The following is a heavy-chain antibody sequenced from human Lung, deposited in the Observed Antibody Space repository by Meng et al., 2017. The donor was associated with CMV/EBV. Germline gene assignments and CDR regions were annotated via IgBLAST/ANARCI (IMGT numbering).Heavy chain of an antibody. Sequence: ESLKISCAASGFIFSSYTMNWFRQAPGKGLEWISGISSSGGTTYYADSVKGRLTISRDNSKGTVYLEMNSLRAEDTAIYYCSKAADVYQLLEYYVDSWGQGTLVTVSS. V-gene: IGHV3-23*01. J-gene: IGHJ4*02. D-gene: IGHD2-2*01. CDR3: SKAADVYQLLEYYVDS. CDR1: GFIFSSYT. CDR2: ISSSGGTT.